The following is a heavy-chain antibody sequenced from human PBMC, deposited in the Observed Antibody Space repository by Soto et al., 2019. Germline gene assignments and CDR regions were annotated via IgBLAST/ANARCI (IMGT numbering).Heavy chain of an antibody. CDR1: GFTFSSYG. V-gene: IGHV3-30*18. D-gene: IGHD6-13*01. Sequence: QVQLVESGGGVVQPGRSLRLSCAASGFTFSSYGMHWVRQAPGKGLEWVAVISYDGSNKYYADSVKGRFTISRDNSKNTLYLQMNSLRADDTDVYYCAKEWGGSWPTKGEYYFDYRGQGTLVTVSS. J-gene: IGHJ4*02. CDR3: AKEWGGSWPTKGEYYFDY. CDR2: ISYDGSNK.